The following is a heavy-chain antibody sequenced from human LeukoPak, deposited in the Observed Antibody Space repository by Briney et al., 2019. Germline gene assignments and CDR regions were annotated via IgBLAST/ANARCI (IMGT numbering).Heavy chain of an antibody. Sequence: GGSLRLSCAASGFTFSRYTMHWVRQAPGKGLERVATIWYDGSKKYYADSVKGRFTISRDNSKNTLYLQMNSLRAEDTAVYYCAKSRAHSITMIVLYLDFWGQGTLVTVSS. CDR1: GFTFSRYT. V-gene: IGHV3-33*06. J-gene: IGHJ4*02. D-gene: IGHD3-22*01. CDR3: AKSRAHSITMIVLYLDF. CDR2: IWYDGSKK.